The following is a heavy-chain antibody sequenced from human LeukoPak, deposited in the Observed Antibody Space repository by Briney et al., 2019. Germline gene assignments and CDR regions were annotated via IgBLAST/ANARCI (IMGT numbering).Heavy chain of an antibody. CDR2: TYYRSKWYN. CDR3: ARAWVRAVNYDY. CDR1: GDGVSDNSAA. V-gene: IGHV6-1*01. J-gene: IGHJ4*02. Sequence: SQTLSLTCAISGDGVSDNSAAWNWIRQSPSRGLEWLGRTYYRSKWYNDYAISVKSRITINPDTSKNQFSLHLNSVTPEDTAVYYCARAWVRAVNYDYWGQGTLVTVSS. D-gene: IGHD3-10*01.